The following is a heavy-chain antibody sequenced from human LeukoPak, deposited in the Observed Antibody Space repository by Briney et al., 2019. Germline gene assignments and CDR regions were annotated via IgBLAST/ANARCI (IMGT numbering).Heavy chain of an antibody. D-gene: IGHD5-18*01. CDR1: GFTFRSYW. CDR2: INSDGSDT. J-gene: IGHJ4*02. V-gene: IGHV3-74*01. Sequence: GGSLRLSCAASGFTFRSYWMHWVRQAPGKGLVWVSGINSDGSDTSYADDVKGRFTISGDNAKNTLYLQMNSLRAEDTAVYYCARVGIQRYFDYWGQGTLVTVSS. CDR3: ARVGIQRYFDY.